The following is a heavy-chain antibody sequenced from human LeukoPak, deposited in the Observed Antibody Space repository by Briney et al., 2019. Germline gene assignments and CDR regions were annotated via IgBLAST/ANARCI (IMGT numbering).Heavy chain of an antibody. Sequence: ASVKVSCKASGYDFSTFGISWVRQAPGEGREWMGWISAYHGKTNFPQRFQGRVTLTTETSTSTAYMELRSLRSDDAAIYYCARDSPFMVPGTGDAFDIWGQGTMVSVSS. CDR1: GYDFSTFG. V-gene: IGHV1-18*01. CDR3: ARDSPFMVPGTGDAFDI. J-gene: IGHJ3*02. D-gene: IGHD6-19*01. CDR2: ISAYHGKT.